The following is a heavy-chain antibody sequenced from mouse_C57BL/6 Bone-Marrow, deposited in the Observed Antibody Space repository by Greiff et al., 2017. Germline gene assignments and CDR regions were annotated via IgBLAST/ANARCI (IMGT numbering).Heavy chain of an antibody. Sequence: QVQLQQPGAELVMPGASVKLSYKASGYTFTSYWMHWVKQRPGQGLEWIGEIDPSDSYTNYNQKFKGKSTLTVDKSSSTAYMQLSSLTSEDSAVYYWARENCAGYYGAYWGQGTLVTVSA. CDR2: IDPSDSYT. D-gene: IGHD2-3*01. V-gene: IGHV1-69*01. CDR1: GYTFTSYW. CDR3: ARENCAGYYGAY. J-gene: IGHJ3*01.